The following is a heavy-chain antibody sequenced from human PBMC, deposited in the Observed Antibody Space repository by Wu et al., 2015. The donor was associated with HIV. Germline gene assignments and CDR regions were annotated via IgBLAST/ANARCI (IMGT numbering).Heavy chain of an antibody. D-gene: IGHD3-10*01. CDR2: MNPNSGKT. CDR3: VSFSPVYSGSYSWDV. Sequence: QVQLVQSGAEVKKPGASVKVSCKASGYTFTNYGINWVRQATGQGPEWMGYMNPNSGKTGYAQKFQGRVTMTSNTSISTAYMELSSLRSEDTAIYYCVSFSPVYSGSYSWDVWGQGTTVTVSS. J-gene: IGHJ6*02. CDR1: GYTFTNYG. V-gene: IGHV1-8*01.